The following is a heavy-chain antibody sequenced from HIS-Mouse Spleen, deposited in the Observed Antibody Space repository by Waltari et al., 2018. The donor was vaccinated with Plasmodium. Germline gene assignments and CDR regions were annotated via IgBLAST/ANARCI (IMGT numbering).Heavy chain of an antibody. CDR3: ASSWYWYFDL. CDR2: IKQDGSEK. Sequence: QLVVSGGGLVQPGGSLRLSCAASGFSFSSYWMSWLRQPPGKGLEWGANIKQDGSEKYYVDSVKGRFTISRDNAKNSLYLQMNSLRAEDTAVYYCASSWYWYFDLWGRGTLVTVAS. CDR1: GFSFSSYW. V-gene: IGHV3-7*01. J-gene: IGHJ2*01. D-gene: IGHD6-13*01.